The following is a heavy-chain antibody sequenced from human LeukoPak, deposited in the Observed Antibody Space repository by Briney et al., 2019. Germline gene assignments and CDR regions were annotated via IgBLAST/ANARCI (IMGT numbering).Heavy chain of an antibody. Sequence: GASVKVSCKASGYTFSSYDINWVRQATGQGLEWMGWMNPNSGNTGYAQTFQGRVTMTRSTSISTAYMELSSLTSDDTAVHYYAKSFVGTRKRNDFWGQGTMVTVSS. CDR2: MNPNSGNT. V-gene: IGHV1-8*01. D-gene: IGHD2-21*01. CDR3: AKSFVGTRKRNDF. J-gene: IGHJ4*02. CDR1: GYTFSSYD.